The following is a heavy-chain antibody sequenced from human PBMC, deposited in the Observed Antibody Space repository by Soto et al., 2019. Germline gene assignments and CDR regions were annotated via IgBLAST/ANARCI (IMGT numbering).Heavy chain of an antibody. J-gene: IGHJ3*02. V-gene: IGHV4-59*01. D-gene: IGHD6-19*01. Sequence: QVQLQESGPGLVKPSETLSLTCTVSGGSISSYYWSWIRQPPGKGLEWIGYIYYSGSTNYNPPLKSRVTISVDTSKNQFSLKLSSVTAADTAVYYCARGGIAVAGARDAFDIWGQGTMVTVSS. CDR2: IYYSGST. CDR3: ARGGIAVAGARDAFDI. CDR1: GGSISSYY.